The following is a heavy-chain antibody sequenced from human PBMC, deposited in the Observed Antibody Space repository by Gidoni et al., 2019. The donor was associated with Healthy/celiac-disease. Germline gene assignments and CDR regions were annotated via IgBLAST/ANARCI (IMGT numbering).Heavy chain of an antibody. J-gene: IGHJ4*02. Sequence: EVQLVESGGGMVKPGGSLRLSCAASGFTCSSYSMNWVRQAPGKGLEWVSSISSSSSYIYYADSVKGRFTISRDNAKNSLYLQMNSLRAEDTAVYYCARDQVPTMYSGSYYGPFDYWGQGTLVTVSS. CDR1: GFTCSSYS. CDR2: ISSSSSYI. D-gene: IGHD1-26*01. V-gene: IGHV3-21*01. CDR3: ARDQVPTMYSGSYYGPFDY.